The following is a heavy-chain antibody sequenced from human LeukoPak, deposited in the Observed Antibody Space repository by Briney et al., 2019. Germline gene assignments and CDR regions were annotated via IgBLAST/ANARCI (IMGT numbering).Heavy chain of an antibody. Sequence: ASVKVSCKASGYTFTSYGISWVRQAPGQGLGWMGWISPYNGNTDYAQKLQGRVTMATDTSTSTAYMELRSLRSDDTAVYYCARDVGSGDGHNLDSWGHGTLVIVSS. V-gene: IGHV1-18*01. CDR1: GYTFTSYG. CDR2: ISPYNGNT. J-gene: IGHJ5*01. D-gene: IGHD5-24*01. CDR3: ARDVGSGDGHNLDS.